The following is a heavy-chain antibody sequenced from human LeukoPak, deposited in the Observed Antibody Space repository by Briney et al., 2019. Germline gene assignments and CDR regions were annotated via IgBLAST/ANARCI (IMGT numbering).Heavy chain of an antibody. Sequence: GGSVTLSCTASGGTFSSDAISWERQAPGQGLEWMGRIITIIDIPNYAQKFQGTVTITADKSTSTAYMERSSLRSEDTAVYYCARDGYNSNFDYWGQGTLVTVSS. CDR1: GGTFSSDA. CDR2: IITIIDIP. J-gene: IGHJ4*02. V-gene: IGHV1-69*04. CDR3: ARDGYNSNFDY. D-gene: IGHD5-24*01.